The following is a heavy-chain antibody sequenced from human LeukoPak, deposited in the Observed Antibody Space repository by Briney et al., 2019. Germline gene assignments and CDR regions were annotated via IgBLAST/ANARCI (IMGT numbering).Heavy chain of an antibody. D-gene: IGHD2-21*01. Sequence: GGSLRLSCAASGFTFNNYDMHWVRQVTGKGLEWVSSIGTTGDTHYSESVKGRFTISRENAMNSFYLQMNNLRAGDTAVYYCTREKAYCGLGCYYDYWGQGTQVIVSS. CDR2: IGTTGDT. J-gene: IGHJ4*02. CDR1: GFTFNNYD. CDR3: TREKAYCGLGCYYDY. V-gene: IGHV3-13*01.